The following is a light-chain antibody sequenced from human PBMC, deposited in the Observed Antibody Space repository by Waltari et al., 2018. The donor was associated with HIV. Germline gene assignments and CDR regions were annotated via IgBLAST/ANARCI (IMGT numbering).Light chain of an antibody. CDR2: KAT. V-gene: IGKV1-5*03. CDR3: HQYSDYLGS. Sequence: DIHMSQSPPTLTASIGDRVNITCRASQNVGAWLDWYQQKPGEAPNLLIYKATNVEGGVPSRFSGSASGTDFTLTIDSLHPDDFATYYCHQYSDYLGSFGQGTKVEVK. J-gene: IGKJ1*01. CDR1: QNVGAW.